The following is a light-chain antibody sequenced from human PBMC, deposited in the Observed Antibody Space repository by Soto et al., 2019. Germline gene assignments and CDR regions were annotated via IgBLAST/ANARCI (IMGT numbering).Light chain of an antibody. CDR2: EVN. V-gene: IGLV2-18*01. CDR3: YLYRQSSSL. J-gene: IGLJ2*01. CDR1: SSDIGAYNR. Sequence: QSVLTQPPSVSGSPGQSVTISCTGSSSDIGAYNRVSWYQQPPGTAPKLIIYEVNNRPSGVPDRFSGSKSGSTASLTISGLQPEDEGAFYCYLYRQSSSLFGGGTKVTVL.